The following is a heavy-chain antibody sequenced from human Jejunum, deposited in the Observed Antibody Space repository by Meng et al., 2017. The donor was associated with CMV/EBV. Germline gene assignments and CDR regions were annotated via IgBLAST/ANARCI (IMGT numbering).Heavy chain of an antibody. V-gene: IGHV3-21*01. CDR2: ISPSSSSI. J-gene: IGHJ4*02. CDR3: ARGIIIVPNAYYFDS. CDR1: FTFSNPG. D-gene: IGHD2/OR15-2a*01. Sequence: FTFSNPGMTWVRQAPGKWLELVASISPSSSSIYYADSVKGRFTISRDNTKKSLYLQMNSLRAEDTAVYYCARGIIIVPNAYYFDSWGQGTLVTVSS.